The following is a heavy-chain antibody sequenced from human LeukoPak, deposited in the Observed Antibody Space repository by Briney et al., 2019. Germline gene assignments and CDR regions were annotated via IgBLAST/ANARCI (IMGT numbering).Heavy chain of an antibody. CDR1: GGSISSSSYY. CDR3: ARDNGSGSYYGSLDY. V-gene: IGHV4-39*07. D-gene: IGHD3-10*01. CDR2: IYYSGST. J-gene: IGHJ4*02. Sequence: SETLSLTCTVSGGSISSSSYYWGWIRQPPGKGLEWIGSIYYSGSTYYSPSLKSRVTISVDTSKNQFSLKLSSVTAADTAVYYCARDNGSGSYYGSLDYWGQGTLVTVSS.